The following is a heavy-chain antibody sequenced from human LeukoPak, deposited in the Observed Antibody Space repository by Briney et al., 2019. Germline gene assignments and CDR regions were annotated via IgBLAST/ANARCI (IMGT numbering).Heavy chain of an antibody. V-gene: IGHV3-7*03. CDR1: GFTFSRYW. J-gene: IGHJ4*02. Sequence: GGSLTLSRAASGFTFSRYWMSWVRQAPGQGLEWVGTIKQDGSETFYVDSVKGRFTISRDNAKNSLHLQMNSLRAEDAAVFYCARMDYYTSGTYTYPNFDYWGQGTLVTVSS. CDR2: IKQDGSET. D-gene: IGHD3-10*01. CDR3: ARMDYYTSGTYTYPNFDY.